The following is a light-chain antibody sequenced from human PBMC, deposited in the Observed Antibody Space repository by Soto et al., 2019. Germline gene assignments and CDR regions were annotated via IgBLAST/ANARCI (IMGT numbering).Light chain of an antibody. V-gene: IGKV3D-20*02. CDR3: QQRSNWLFT. CDR1: ESVSSLY. CDR2: GAS. J-gene: IGKJ4*01. Sequence: EVVLTQSPGTLSLSPGERATLSCRASESVSSLYLSWYQQKPGQAPRLLIYGASTRATDIPDRFSGSGSGTDFTLTVSRLEPEDFAVYYCQQRSNWLFTFGGGTKVEIK.